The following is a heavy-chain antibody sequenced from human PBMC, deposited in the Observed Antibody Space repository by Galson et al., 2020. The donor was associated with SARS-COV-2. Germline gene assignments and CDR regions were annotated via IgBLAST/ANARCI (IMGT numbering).Heavy chain of an antibody. J-gene: IGHJ4*02. CDR3: AREHRDYYFDY. Sequence: ASVKVSCKASGYTFTSYSISWVRQAPGQGLEWMGWISAYNGNTNYAQNLQGRVTMTTDTSTSTAYMEPRSLRSDDTAVYYCAREHRDYYFDYWGQGTLVTVSS. CDR1: GYTFTSYS. V-gene: IGHV1-18*01. CDR2: ISAYNGNT.